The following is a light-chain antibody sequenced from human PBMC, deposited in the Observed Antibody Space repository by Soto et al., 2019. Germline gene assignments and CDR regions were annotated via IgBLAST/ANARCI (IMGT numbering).Light chain of an antibody. CDR2: GAS. CDR3: QQFHNWPRT. V-gene: IGKV3-15*01. Sequence: EIVMTQSPATMSVSPGERATLSCRASQSMGSNVAWYQQKPGQAPRLLIYGASTRAACIPARFSGSGSGTEFTLTITSLQSEDFAVYYCQQFHNWPRTFGQGTKVGIK. J-gene: IGKJ1*01. CDR1: QSMGSN.